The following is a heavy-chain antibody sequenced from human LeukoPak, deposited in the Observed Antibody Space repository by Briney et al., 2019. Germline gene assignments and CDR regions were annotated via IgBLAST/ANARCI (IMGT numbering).Heavy chain of an antibody. CDR3: ARDTNGWFDP. J-gene: IGHJ5*02. D-gene: IGHD1-1*01. CDR2: IKQDGSEK. V-gene: IGHV3-7*03. CDR1: GFTFSRYW. Sequence: PGGSLRLSCAASGFTFSRYWMSWVRQARGKGLEWVANIKQDGSEKYYVDSVKGRFTISRDSAKNSLYLQMNSLRVEDTAVYYCARDTNGWFDPWGQGTLVTVSS.